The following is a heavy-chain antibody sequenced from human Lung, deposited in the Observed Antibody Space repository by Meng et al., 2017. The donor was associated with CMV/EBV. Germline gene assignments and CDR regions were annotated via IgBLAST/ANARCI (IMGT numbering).Heavy chain of an antibody. Sequence: SCAASVFTFSSYWMSWVRQAPGKGLEWVANIKQDGSEKYYVDSVKGRFTISRDNAKNSLYLQMNSLRAEDTAVYYCARPVPAYDFWSGYYPYYYYYGMAVWGQGNXV. J-gene: IGHJ6*02. CDR3: ARPVPAYDFWSGYYPYYYYYGMAV. V-gene: IGHV3-7*01. CDR2: IKQDGSEK. CDR1: VFTFSSYW. D-gene: IGHD3-3*01.